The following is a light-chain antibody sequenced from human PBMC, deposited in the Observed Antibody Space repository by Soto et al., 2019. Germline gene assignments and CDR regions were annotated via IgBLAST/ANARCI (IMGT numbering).Light chain of an antibody. CDR1: QSLLYSNGNNY. CDR3: IQSLQTPYT. J-gene: IGKJ2*01. V-gene: IGKV2-28*01. Sequence: DLVMTQSPLSLPVTPGEPASISCRSSQSLLYSNGNNYLDWYLQKPGQSPQRLIYLASSRASGVPDRFSGSGSGTDFTLKISRVEAEDVGLYYCIQSLQTPYTFGQGTKLEIK. CDR2: LAS.